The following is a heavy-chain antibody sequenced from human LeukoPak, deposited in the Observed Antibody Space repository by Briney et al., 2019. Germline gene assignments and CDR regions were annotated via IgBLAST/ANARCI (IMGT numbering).Heavy chain of an antibody. J-gene: IGHJ4*02. Sequence: SGTLSLTCTVSGGSISSSNYYWGWIRQPPGKGLEWIGNVYYSGSTYYNPSLKSRVTISVDTSKNQFSLKLSSVTAADTAAYYCARHVRNGDYWDYWGQGTLVTVSS. CDR3: ARHVRNGDYWDY. D-gene: IGHD4-17*01. V-gene: IGHV4-39*01. CDR1: GGSISSSNYY. CDR2: VYYSGST.